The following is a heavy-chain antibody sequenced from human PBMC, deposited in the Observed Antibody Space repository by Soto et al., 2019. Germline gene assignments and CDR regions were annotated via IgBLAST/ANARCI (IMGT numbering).Heavy chain of an antibody. CDR1: GDSISGSNW. V-gene: IGHV4-4*02. D-gene: IGHD6-13*01. CDR2: IYHSGNT. CDR3: VRVVWGVPAPGTSGWFDP. J-gene: IGHJ5*02. Sequence: QVQLQESGAGLVKPSGTLSLTCAVSGDSISGSNWWSWVRQSPGKGLEWIGEIYHSGNTNYNPSLKGRATISVDKSKNQFSLRLNSVTAADTAVYYCVRVVWGVPAPGTSGWFDPWGQGTLVTVSS.